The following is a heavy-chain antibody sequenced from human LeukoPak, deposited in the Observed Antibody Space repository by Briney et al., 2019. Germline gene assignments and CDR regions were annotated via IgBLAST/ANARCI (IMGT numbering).Heavy chain of an antibody. CDR3: ARGPYSSGWYVYFDY. Sequence: SETLSLTCAVYGGSFSGYYWSWIRQPPGKGLEWIGEINHSGSTNYNPSPKSRVTISVDTSKNQFSLKLSSVTAADTAVYYCARGPYSSGWYVYFDYWGQGTLVTVSS. J-gene: IGHJ4*02. CDR2: INHSGST. CDR1: GGSFSGYY. D-gene: IGHD6-19*01. V-gene: IGHV4-34*01.